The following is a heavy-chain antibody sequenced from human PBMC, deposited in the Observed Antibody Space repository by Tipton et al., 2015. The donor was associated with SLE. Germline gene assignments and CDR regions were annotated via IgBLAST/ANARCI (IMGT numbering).Heavy chain of an antibody. CDR2: IWYDGTNQ. CDR3: ARGTSIGGGYGGAFDI. V-gene: IGHV3-33*01. J-gene: IGHJ3*02. Sequence: RSLRLSCVASGFTFSSYGMHWVRQAPGKGLEWVAVIWYDGTNQFYADSVKGRFTISRDNSKNTLYLQMNSLRAEDTAVYYCARGTSIGGGYGGAFDIWGQGTMVTVSS. D-gene: IGHD5-12*01. CDR1: GFTFSSYG.